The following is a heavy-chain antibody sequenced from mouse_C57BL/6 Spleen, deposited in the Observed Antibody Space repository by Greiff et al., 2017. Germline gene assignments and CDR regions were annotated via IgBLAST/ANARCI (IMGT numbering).Heavy chain of an antibody. D-gene: IGHD1-1*01. V-gene: IGHV1-59*01. CDR2: IDPSDSYT. CDR3: ARRDTGVASPYYFDY. Sequence: QVQLQQPGAELVRPGTSVKLSCKASGYTFTSYWMHWVKQRPGQGLEWIGVIDPSDSYTNYNQKFKGKATLTVDTSSSTAYMQLSSLTSEDSAVYYCARRDTGVASPYYFDYWGQGTTLTVSS. CDR1: GYTFTSYW. J-gene: IGHJ2*01.